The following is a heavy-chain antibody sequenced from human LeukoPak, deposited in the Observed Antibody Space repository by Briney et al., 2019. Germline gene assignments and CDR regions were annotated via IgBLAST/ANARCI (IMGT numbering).Heavy chain of an antibody. CDR3: ARDFIEYNSSDGMDV. D-gene: IGHD6-6*01. J-gene: IGHJ6*02. Sequence: AASVKVSCKAYGYTFTRYYMQWVRQAPGQGLEWMGIINPSGGSTSYAQKFQGRVTMTRDTSTSTVYMELSSLRSEDTAVYYCARDFIEYNSSDGMDVWGQGTTVTVSS. V-gene: IGHV1-46*01. CDR1: GYTFTRYY. CDR2: INPSGGST.